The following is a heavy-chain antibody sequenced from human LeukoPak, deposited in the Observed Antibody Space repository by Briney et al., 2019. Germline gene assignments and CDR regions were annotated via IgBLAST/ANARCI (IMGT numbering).Heavy chain of an antibody. D-gene: IGHD4-23*01. Sequence: GGSLRLSCAASGFTFSSSAMSWVRQAPGKGLEWVSAISNNGGYTYYADSVKGRFTISRDNSKNTLYLQMNSLRAEDTAVYYCAKDLSHYGGNSLGYYGMDVWGQGTTVTVSS. J-gene: IGHJ6*02. CDR3: AKDLSHYGGNSLGYYGMDV. CDR2: ISNNGGYT. V-gene: IGHV3-23*01. CDR1: GFTFSSSA.